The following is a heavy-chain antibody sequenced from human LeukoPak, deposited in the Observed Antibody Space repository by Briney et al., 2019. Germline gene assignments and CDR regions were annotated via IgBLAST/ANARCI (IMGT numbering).Heavy chain of an antibody. CDR3: ARPYYYDSGTFYSGF. V-gene: IGHV3-66*01. D-gene: IGHD3-22*01. Sequence: PGGSLRLSCAVSGFIVSNNHMSWVRQAPGKGLEWVSVLYSSGSPYYADSVKGRFSISRDNSKNTVFLQMNGLKVEDTAVYYCARPYYYDSGTFYSGFWGQGILVTVSS. J-gene: IGHJ4*02. CDR2: LYSSGSP. CDR1: GFIVSNNH.